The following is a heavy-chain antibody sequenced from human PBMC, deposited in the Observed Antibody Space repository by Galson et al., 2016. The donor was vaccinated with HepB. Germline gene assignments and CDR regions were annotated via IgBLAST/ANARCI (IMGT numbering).Heavy chain of an antibody. CDR1: GLTFTNAW. CDR3: NAMIVTESVTRRGFRRDHRFEVEDF. V-gene: IGHV3-15*07. CDR2: IKSNADGGTI. D-gene: IGHD3-22*01. J-gene: IGHJ4*02. Sequence: SLRLSCAASGLTFTNAWMNWVRQAPGKGLEWVGRIKSNADGGTIDYAAPVKGRFTMSRDDSKNTLYLQMNSLRTEDTAVYYCNAMIVTESVTRRGFRRDHRFEVEDFWGQGALVIVSS.